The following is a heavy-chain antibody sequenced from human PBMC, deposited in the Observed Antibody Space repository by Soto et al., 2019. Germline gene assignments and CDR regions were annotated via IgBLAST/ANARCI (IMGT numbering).Heavy chain of an antibody. CDR2: IYYSGST. Sequence: SETLSLTCTVSGGSISSYYWSWIRRPPGKGLEWIGYIYYSGSTNYNPSLKSRVTISVDTSKNQFSLKLSSVTAADTAVYYCARHPYSSSWHAHFDYWGQGTLVTV. V-gene: IGHV4-59*08. CDR1: GGSISSYY. D-gene: IGHD6-13*01. J-gene: IGHJ4*02. CDR3: ARHPYSSSWHAHFDY.